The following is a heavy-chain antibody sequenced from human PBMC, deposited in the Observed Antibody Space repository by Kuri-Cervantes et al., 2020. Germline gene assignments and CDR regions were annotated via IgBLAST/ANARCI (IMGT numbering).Heavy chain of an antibody. V-gene: IGHV3-30-3*01. D-gene: IGHD1-26*01. J-gene: IGHJ6*02. Sequence: LSLTCAASGFTFSSYAMHWVRQAPGKGLEWVAVISYDGSNKYYADSVKGRFTISRDNSKNTLYLQMNSLRAEDTAVYYCARGSRPRSGSYYYYGMDVWGQGTTVTVSS. CDR3: ARGSRPRSGSYYYYGMDV. CDR2: ISYDGSNK. CDR1: GFTFSSYA.